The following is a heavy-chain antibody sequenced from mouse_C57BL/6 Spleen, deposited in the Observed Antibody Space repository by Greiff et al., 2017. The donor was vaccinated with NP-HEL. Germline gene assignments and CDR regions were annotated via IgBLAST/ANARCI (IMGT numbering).Heavy chain of an antibody. D-gene: IGHD1-1*01. V-gene: IGHV1-82*01. CDR3: ARSYYYGSSYGDY. CDR1: GYAFSSSW. J-gene: IGHJ2*01. CDR2: IYPGDGDT. Sequence: VQLQQSGPELVKPGASVKISRKASGYAFSSSWMNWVKQRPGKGLEWIGRIYPGDGDTNYNGKFKGKATLTADKSSSTAYMQLSSLTSEDSAVYFCARSYYYGSSYGDYWGQGTTLTVSS.